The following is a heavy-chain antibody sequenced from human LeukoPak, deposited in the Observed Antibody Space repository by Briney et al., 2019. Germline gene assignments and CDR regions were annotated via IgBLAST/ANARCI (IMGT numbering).Heavy chain of an antibody. J-gene: IGHJ4*02. CDR1: GGSLSDYY. Sequence: WETLSLTSAVYGGSLSDYYWSWIRQPPGKGLEWIGEINHSGSTNYNPPLKSRVTISVDTSKNQFSLKLSSVTAADTAVYYCAREGCSSTSCYGESFDYWGQGTLVTVSS. CDR3: AREGCSSTSCYGESFDY. V-gene: IGHV4-34*01. D-gene: IGHD2-2*01. CDR2: INHSGST.